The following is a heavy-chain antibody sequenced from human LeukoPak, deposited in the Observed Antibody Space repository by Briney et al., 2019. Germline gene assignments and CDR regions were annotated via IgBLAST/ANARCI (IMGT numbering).Heavy chain of an antibody. D-gene: IGHD3-22*01. J-gene: IGHJ3*02. CDR3: ARGLGYDSSALLGGVFDI. V-gene: IGHV3-30*03. CDR1: GFTFSSYG. CDR2: ISYDGSNK. Sequence: PGGSLRLSCAASGFTFSSYGMHWVRQAPGKGLEWVAVISYDGSNKYYADSVKGRFTISRDNSKNTLYLQMNSLRAEDTAVYYCARGLGYDSSALLGGVFDIWGQGTMVTVFS.